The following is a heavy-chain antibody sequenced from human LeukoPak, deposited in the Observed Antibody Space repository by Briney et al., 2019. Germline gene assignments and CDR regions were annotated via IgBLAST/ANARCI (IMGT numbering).Heavy chain of an antibody. CDR3: AREGIAAAGPPYYYMDV. V-gene: IGHV1-2*02. CDR1: GYTFTGYY. Sequence: ASVKVSCKASGYTFTGYYMHWVRQAPGQGLEWMGWIKPNSGGTNFAQKFQGRVTMTRDTSISTAYMELSRLRSDDTAVYYCAREGIAAAGPPYYYMDVWGKGTTVTISS. D-gene: IGHD6-13*01. CDR2: IKPNSGGT. J-gene: IGHJ6*03.